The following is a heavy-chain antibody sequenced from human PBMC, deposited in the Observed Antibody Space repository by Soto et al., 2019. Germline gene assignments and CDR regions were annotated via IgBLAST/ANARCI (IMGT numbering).Heavy chain of an antibody. CDR1: GGSISSHY. Sequence: SETLSLTCTVSGGSISSHYWSWVRQPPGKGLEWIGYLYYTGSTNYNASLKSQVTMSLDTSKNQFSLMLTSVTAADTAVYYCARVGATVTSQALGFDHWGQGTLVTVSS. J-gene: IGHJ4*02. D-gene: IGHD4-17*01. CDR2: LYYTGST. V-gene: IGHV4-59*11. CDR3: ARVGATVTSQALGFDH.